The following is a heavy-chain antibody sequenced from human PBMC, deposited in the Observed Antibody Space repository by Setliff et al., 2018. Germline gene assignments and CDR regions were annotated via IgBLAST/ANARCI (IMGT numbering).Heavy chain of an antibody. CDR1: GFTFSSYE. CDR3: ARGSSGWYGLTDY. V-gene: IGHV3-48*03. CDR2: ISGSGSSI. J-gene: IGHJ4*02. Sequence: PGGSLRLSCAASGFTFSSYEMNWVRQAPGKGLEWVSYISGSGSSIFYADSVKGRFTISRDNAKNSLYLQMNSLRAEDTAVYYCARGSSGWYGLTDYWGQGTLVTV. D-gene: IGHD6-19*01.